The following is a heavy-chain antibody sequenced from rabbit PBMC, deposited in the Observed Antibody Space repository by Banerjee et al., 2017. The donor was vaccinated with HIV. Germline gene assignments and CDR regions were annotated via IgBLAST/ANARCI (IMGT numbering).Heavy chain of an antibody. V-gene: IGHV1S45*01. D-gene: IGHD4-1*01. CDR3: ARDLDDVIGWNFGW. CDR2: IYTGGSGGI. Sequence: QEQLKETGGGLVQPGGSLTLTCKASGFSFSYNYYIYWVRQAPGKGLEWIGCIYTGGSGGIYYASWARGRFTFSKTSSTTVTLQMTSLTAADTATYFCARDLDDVIGWNFGWWGPGTLV. CDR1: GFSFSYNYY. J-gene: IGHJ4*01.